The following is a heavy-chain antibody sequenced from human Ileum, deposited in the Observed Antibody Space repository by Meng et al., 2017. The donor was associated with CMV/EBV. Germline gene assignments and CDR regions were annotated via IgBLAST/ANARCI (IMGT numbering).Heavy chain of an antibody. CDR2: IYYGGGT. CDR3: AKGGTARWGYGFDN. Sequence: SETLSLTCTVSGDSITGDTTFYWGWIRQTPGKGLEWIGSIYYGGGTYYNPSLQSRVTLSLDTSKNQLPLKLTSATAVDTAVYYCAKGGTARWGYGFDNWGQGTLVTVSS. J-gene: IGHJ4*02. CDR1: GDSITGDTTFY. D-gene: IGHD6-6*01. V-gene: IGHV4-39*06.